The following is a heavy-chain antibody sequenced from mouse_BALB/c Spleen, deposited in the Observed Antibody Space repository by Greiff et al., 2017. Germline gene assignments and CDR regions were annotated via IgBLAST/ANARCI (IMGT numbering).Heavy chain of an antibody. J-gene: IGHJ3*01. CDR2: ISYDGSN. CDR3: ASYCCGSRAWFAY. CDR1: GYSITSGYY. V-gene: IGHV3-6*02. D-gene: IGHD1-1*01. Sequence: VQLKQSGPGLVKPSQSLSLTCSVTGYSITSGYYWNWIRQFPGNKLEWMGYISYDGSNNYNPSLKNRISITRDTSKNQFFLKLNSVTTEDTATYYCASYCCGSRAWFAYWGQGTLVTVSA.